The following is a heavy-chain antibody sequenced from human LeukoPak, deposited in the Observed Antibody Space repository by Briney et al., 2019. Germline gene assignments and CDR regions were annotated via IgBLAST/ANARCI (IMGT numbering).Heavy chain of an antibody. Sequence: ASVKVSCKASGGTFSSYAISWVRQAPGQGLEWMGGIIPIFGTANYAQKFQGRVTITTDESTSTAYMELSSLRSEDTAVYYCASWGVGGYCSSTSCQLVLDYWGQGTLVTVSS. CDR1: GGTFSSYA. D-gene: IGHD2-2*01. CDR2: IIPIFGTA. CDR3: ASWGVGGYCSSTSCQLVLDY. J-gene: IGHJ4*02. V-gene: IGHV1-69*05.